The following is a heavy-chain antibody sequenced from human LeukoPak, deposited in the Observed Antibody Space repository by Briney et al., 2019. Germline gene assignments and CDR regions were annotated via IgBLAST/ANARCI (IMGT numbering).Heavy chain of an antibody. J-gene: IGHJ6*03. D-gene: IGHD1-26*01. Sequence: GASVKVSCKVSGYTLTELSMHWVRQAPGQGLEWMGWISAYNGNTNYAQKLQGRVTMTTDTSTSTAYMELRSLRSDDTAVYYCARQEGMVGASMDVWGKGTTVTVSS. CDR2: ISAYNGNT. CDR1: GYTLTELS. V-gene: IGHV1-18*01. CDR3: ARQEGMVGASMDV.